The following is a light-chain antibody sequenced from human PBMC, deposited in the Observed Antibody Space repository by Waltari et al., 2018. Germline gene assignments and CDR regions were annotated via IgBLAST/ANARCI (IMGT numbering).Light chain of an antibody. V-gene: IGKV1-39*01. CDR3: QQSYSSPPYS. J-gene: IGKJ2*01. CDR2: AAS. CDR1: QTISSY. Sequence: DIQMTQSPSSLSASVGDRVTITCRASQTISSYLHWYQQKPGEAPKLLIYAASRLQSGVPSRFSGSGSGTDFSLTISSLQPEDFATYYCQQSYSSPPYSFGQGTKL.